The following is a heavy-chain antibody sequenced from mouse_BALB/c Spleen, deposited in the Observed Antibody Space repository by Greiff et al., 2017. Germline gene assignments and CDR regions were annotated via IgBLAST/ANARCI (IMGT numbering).Heavy chain of an antibody. CDR1: GYTFTSYW. D-gene: IGHD1-2*01. CDR3: ARRRDGPFAY. J-gene: IGHJ3*01. Sequence: QVQLQQPGAELVKPGASVKLSCKASGYTFTSYWMHWVKQRPGQGLEWIGYINPSTGYTEYNQKFKDKATLTADKSSSTAYMQLSSLTSEDSAVYYCARRRDGPFAYWGQGTLVTVSA. V-gene: IGHV1-7*01. CDR2: INPSTGYT.